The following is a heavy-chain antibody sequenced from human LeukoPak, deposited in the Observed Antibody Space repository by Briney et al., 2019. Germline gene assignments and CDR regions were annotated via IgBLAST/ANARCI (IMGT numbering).Heavy chain of an antibody. J-gene: IGHJ4*02. V-gene: IGHV4-34*01. CDR1: GGSFSGYY. Sequence: SETLSLTCAVYGGSFSGYYWSWIRQPPGKGLEWIGEINHGGSTNYNPSLKSRLTISVDTSKNQFSLKLSSVTAADTAVYYCAREGVYYDLSAAYYRPYYFDFWGQGTLVTAYS. CDR2: INHGGST. CDR3: AREGVYYDLSAAYYRPYYFDF. D-gene: IGHD3-9*01.